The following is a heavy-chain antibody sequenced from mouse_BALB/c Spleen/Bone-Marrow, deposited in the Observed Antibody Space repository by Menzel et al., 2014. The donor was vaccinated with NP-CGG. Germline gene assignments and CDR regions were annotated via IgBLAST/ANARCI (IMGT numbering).Heavy chain of an antibody. Sequence: VMLVESGPGLVAPSQSLSITCTVSGFSLTGYGVSWVRQPPGKGLEWLGMIWGDGSTDYNSALKSRLSISKDNSKSQVFLKMNSLPTDDTARYYCARDSFLITRALDYWGQGTSVTVSS. V-gene: IGHV2-6-7*01. D-gene: IGHD2-4*01. CDR3: ARDSFLITRALDY. CDR2: IWGDGST. J-gene: IGHJ4*01. CDR1: GFSLTGYG.